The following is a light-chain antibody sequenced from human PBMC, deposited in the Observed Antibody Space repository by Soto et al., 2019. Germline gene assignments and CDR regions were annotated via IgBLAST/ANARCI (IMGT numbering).Light chain of an antibody. CDR1: QSVSSY. CDR3: QQYNNWPPYT. J-gene: IGKJ2*01. V-gene: IGKV3-15*01. CDR2: GAS. Sequence: EIVLTQSPATLSVSPGERATRSFRASQSVSSYLAWYQQKPGQAPSLLIYGASTRATGIPARLGGSGSGTDFTLTICSLQAEDFADCYCQQYNNWPPYTFGQGTTLEIK.